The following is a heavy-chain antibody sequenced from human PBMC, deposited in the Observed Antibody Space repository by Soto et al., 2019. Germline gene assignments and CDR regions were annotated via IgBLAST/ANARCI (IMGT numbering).Heavy chain of an antibody. D-gene: IGHD3-10*01. J-gene: IGHJ6*02. CDR2: TYYRSKWYN. CDR3: ARTNLNYGSGSYYYGMDV. Sequence: QVQLQQSGPGLVKPSQTLSLTCAISGDSVSSNSAAWNWIRQSPSRGLEWLGRTYYRSKWYNDLAVSVKSRITINPATSKNQFSLQLNSVTPEDTAVYYCARTNLNYGSGSYYYGMDVWGQGTTVTVSS. CDR1: GDSVSSNSAA. V-gene: IGHV6-1*01.